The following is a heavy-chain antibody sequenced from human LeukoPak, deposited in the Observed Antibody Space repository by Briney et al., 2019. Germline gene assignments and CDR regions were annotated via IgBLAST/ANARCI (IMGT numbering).Heavy chain of an antibody. J-gene: IGHJ4*02. CDR1: GFTVSSNY. D-gene: IGHD3-16*02. Sequence: GGSLRLSCAASGFTVSSNYMSWVRQAPGKGLEWVSVIYSGGSTYYADSMKGRFTISRDNSKNTLYLQMNSLRAEDTAVYYCARATSYVWGSYRSYYFDYWGQGTLVTVSS. CDR2: IYSGGST. CDR3: ARATSYVWGSYRSYYFDY. V-gene: IGHV3-53*01.